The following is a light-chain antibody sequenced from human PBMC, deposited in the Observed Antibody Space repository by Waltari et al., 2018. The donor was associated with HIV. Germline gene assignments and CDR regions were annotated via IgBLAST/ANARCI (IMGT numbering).Light chain of an antibody. CDR2: GNS. Sequence: QSVLTQPPSVSGAPGQRVTISCTGSSSNIGAGYDVHWYQQLPGTAPKLLLFGNSNRPSGVPYRCAGSKSGPSASLAITGLQAEDEADYYCQSYDSSLGAVVFGGGTKLTVL. CDR3: QSYDSSLGAVV. V-gene: IGLV1-40*01. J-gene: IGLJ2*01. CDR1: SSNIGAGYD.